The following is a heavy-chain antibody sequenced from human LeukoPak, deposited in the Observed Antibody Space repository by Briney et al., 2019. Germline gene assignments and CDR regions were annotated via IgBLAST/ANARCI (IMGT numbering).Heavy chain of an antibody. Sequence: SETLSLTCTVSGVSISSSSYYWGWIRQPPGKGLEWIGSIYYSGSTYYNPSLKSRVTISVDTSKNQFSLKLSSVTAADTAVYYCARVGVAAAGTNYYYYGMDVWGQGTTVTVSS. J-gene: IGHJ6*02. CDR1: GVSISSSSYY. CDR2: IYYSGST. D-gene: IGHD6-13*01. V-gene: IGHV4-39*07. CDR3: ARVGVAAAGTNYYYYGMDV.